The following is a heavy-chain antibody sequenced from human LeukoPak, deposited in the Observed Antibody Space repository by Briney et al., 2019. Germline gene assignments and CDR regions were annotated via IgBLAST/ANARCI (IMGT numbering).Heavy chain of an antibody. D-gene: IGHD6-19*01. CDR1: GGTFSSYA. Sequence: SVKVSCKASGGTFSSYAISWVRQAPGQGLEWMGRIIPIFGTANYAQKFQGRVTITTDESTSTAYMELSGLRSEDTAVYYCAREGIAVAGTALNSAFDIWGQGTMVTVSS. V-gene: IGHV1-69*05. J-gene: IGHJ3*02. CDR2: IIPIFGTA. CDR3: AREGIAVAGTALNSAFDI.